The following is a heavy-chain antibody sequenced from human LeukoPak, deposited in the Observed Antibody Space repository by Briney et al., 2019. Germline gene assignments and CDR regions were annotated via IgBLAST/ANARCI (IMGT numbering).Heavy chain of an antibody. J-gene: IGHJ4*02. V-gene: IGHV3-7*01. CDR3: ARAGGRASGSSY. CDR2: INQDGSET. Sequence: GGXXXLSCXXSXXTFSSYWMXWVRQAPGKGLEWVANINQDGSETYYVDSVKGGFTISRDNSNNSLYLQMSSLRAEDTAVYYCARAGGRASGSSYWGQGTLVTVSS. CDR1: XXTFSSYW. D-gene: IGHD1-26*01.